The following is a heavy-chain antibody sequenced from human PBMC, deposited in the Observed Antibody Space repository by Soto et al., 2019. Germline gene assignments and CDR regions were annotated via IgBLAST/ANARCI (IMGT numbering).Heavy chain of an antibody. CDR1: GSTFSTLG. Sequence: EVQLVESGGGLVQPGGSLRLSCAVSGSTFSTLGMNWVRQAPGKGLEWVSYISSSSSTIYYADSVKGRFTSSRDNAKNSLYLQMNSLRVEDTAVYYCASFRDYWGQGTLVTVSS. CDR3: ASFRDY. J-gene: IGHJ4*02. V-gene: IGHV3-48*01. CDR2: ISSSSSTI.